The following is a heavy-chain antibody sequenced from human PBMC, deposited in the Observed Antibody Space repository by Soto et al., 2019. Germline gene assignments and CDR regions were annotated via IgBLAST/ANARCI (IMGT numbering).Heavy chain of an antibody. CDR2: IRSKAYGGTT. J-gene: IGHJ4*02. Sequence: GGSLRLSCTASGFTFGDYAMSWFRQAPGKGLEWVGFIRSKAYGGTTEYAASVKGRFTISRDDSKSIAYLQMNSLKTEDTAVYYCTRAESDYDDSSGYGRFDYWGQGTLVTVSS. D-gene: IGHD3-22*01. CDR3: TRAESDYDDSSGYGRFDY. CDR1: GFTFGDYA. V-gene: IGHV3-49*03.